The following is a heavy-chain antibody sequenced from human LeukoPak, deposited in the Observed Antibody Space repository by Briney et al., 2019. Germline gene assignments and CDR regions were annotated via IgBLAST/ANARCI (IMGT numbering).Heavy chain of an antibody. D-gene: IGHD6-19*01. V-gene: IGHV1-69*13. CDR1: GGTFSSYA. Sequence: SVKASFTASGGTFSSYAISWVRQAPGQGLEWMGGIIPIFGTANYARKFQGRVTITADESTSTAYMELSSLRSEDTAVYYCARSPLSTVAGDINNWFDPWGQGTLVTVSS. J-gene: IGHJ5*02. CDR3: ARSPLSTVAGDINNWFDP. CDR2: IIPIFGTA.